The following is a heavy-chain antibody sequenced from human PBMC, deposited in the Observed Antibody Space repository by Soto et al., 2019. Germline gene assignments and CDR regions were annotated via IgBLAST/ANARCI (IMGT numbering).Heavy chain of an antibody. CDR3: ARDRHGDEIDY. J-gene: IGHJ4*02. CDR2: IYYSGST. Sequence: QVQLQESGPGLVKPSQTLSLTCTVSGASISSGTYYWTWIRQQPGKGREWIGYIYYSGSTYYNPSLKSRLTMSVDTSKNQFSLKLSSVTAADTAVYFCARDRHGDEIDYWGQGTLVTVSS. CDR1: GASISSGTYY. V-gene: IGHV4-31*03. D-gene: IGHD4-17*01.